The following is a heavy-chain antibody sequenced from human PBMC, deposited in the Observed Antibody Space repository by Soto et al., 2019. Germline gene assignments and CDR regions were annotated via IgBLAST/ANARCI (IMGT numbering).Heavy chain of an antibody. CDR1: GFSFSSHG. Sequence: GGSLRLSCAASGFSFSSHGMHWVRQATGKGLEWVEVISYDGSSTYYGSSVKGRFTISRDNSKNTLSLQIKSLRAEDTAVYYCVKGGAFAIIKIPXWGQGTLVTVSX. V-gene: IGHV3-30*18. J-gene: IGHJ4*02. CDR3: VKGGAFAIIKIPX. CDR2: ISYDGSST. D-gene: IGHD3-16*01.